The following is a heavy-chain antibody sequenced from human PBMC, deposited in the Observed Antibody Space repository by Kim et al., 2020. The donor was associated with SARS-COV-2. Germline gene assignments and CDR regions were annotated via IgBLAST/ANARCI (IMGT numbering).Heavy chain of an antibody. CDR3: ARYGGHDYKHFAS. D-gene: IGHD3-10*01. V-gene: IGHV1-69*13. Sequence: SVKVSCKGSGGTISNYVIGWVRQAPGQGLEWMGGFIPTLGAANYAQKFQGRVRITADASTGTTYMELSSLGSKDTAVYYCARYGGHDYKHFASWGQGTL. CDR2: FIPTLGAA. CDR1: GGTISNYV. J-gene: IGHJ4*02.